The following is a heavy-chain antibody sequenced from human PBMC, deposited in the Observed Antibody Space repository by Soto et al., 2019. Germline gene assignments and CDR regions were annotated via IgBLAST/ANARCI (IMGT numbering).Heavy chain of an antibody. J-gene: IGHJ4*02. Sequence: PWQTLSLPRAISGDSVSSNTAARNWIRSSPSRGREWLRRTYYRSNWRHDYAVSVKSRSTVNPDTPKNLCSLQLNSVTPDDTAVYYCARGVAGSGFDLWGQGTLVTVSS. CDR1: GDSVSSNTAA. CDR3: ARGVAGSGFDL. V-gene: IGHV6-1*01. CDR2: TYYRSNWRH. D-gene: IGHD6-19*01.